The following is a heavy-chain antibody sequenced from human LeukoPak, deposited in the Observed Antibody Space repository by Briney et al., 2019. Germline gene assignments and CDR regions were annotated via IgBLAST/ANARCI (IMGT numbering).Heavy chain of an antibody. V-gene: IGHV3-73*01. Sequence: PGGSLKLSCAASGFTFSGSAMHWVRQASGKGLEWVGRIRSKANSYATAYAASVKGRFTISRDDSKNTAYLQMNSLKTEDTAVYYCTREYYYGSGSYLRTNDYWGQGTLVTASS. J-gene: IGHJ4*02. CDR3: TREYYYGSGSYLRTNDY. CDR1: GFTFSGSA. D-gene: IGHD3-10*01. CDR2: IRSKANSYAT.